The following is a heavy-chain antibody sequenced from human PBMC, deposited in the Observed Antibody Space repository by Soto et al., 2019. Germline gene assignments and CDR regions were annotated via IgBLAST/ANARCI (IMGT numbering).Heavy chain of an antibody. Sequence: PGESLKISWKGYGYSFTSYLISWVRQMPGKGLEWMGRIDPSDSYTNYSPSFQGHVTISADKSISTAYLQWSSLKASDTAMHYCARLQAAAGDNDPSFDYWGQGTLVTVSS. CDR3: ARLQAAAGDNDPSFDY. V-gene: IGHV5-10-1*01. CDR2: IDPSDSYT. J-gene: IGHJ4*02. CDR1: GYSFTSYL. D-gene: IGHD6-13*01.